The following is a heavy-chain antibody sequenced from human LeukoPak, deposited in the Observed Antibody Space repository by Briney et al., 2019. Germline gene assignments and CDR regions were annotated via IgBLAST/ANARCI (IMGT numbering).Heavy chain of an antibody. CDR3: ARDPYGDYGKGGFDP. J-gene: IGHJ5*02. V-gene: IGHV4-59*01. CDR1: GGSISSYY. CDR2: NYYSGST. Sequence: SETLSLTCTVSGGSISSYYWSWIRQPPGKGLEWIGYNYYSGSTNYNPSLKSRVTISVDTSKNQFSLKLSSVTAADTAVYYCARDPYGDYGKGGFDPWGQGTLVTVSS. D-gene: IGHD4-17*01.